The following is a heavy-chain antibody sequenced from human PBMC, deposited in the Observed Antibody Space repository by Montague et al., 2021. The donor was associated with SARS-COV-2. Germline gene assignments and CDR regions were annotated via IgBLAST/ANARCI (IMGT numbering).Heavy chain of an antibody. J-gene: IGHJ4*01. D-gene: IGHD2-21*01. CDR1: GDSISTYH. CDR3: SCIESSSRKGTFDY. CDR2: IYNSGLS. Sequence: SETLSLTCSVFGDSISTYHWSWIRQPAGKGLEWIGRIYNSGLSNSNPSLKSRVTISVDTSKNQLSLKLSSVTAADTAIYYCSCIESSSRKGTFDYWGHGTLVTVSS. V-gene: IGHV4-4*07.